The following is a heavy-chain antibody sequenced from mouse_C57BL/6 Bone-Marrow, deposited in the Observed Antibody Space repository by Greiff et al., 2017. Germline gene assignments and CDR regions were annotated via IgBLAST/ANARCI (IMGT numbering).Heavy chain of an antibody. Sequence: DVQLVESGGGLVQPGGSMKLSCVASGFTFSNYWMNWVRQSPEKGLEWVAQIRLKSDNYATHYAESVKGRFTISRDDSKSSVYLQMNNLRAEDTGIYYCTARIYYYGSSLYFDYWGQGTTLTVSS. CDR3: TARIYYYGSSLYFDY. D-gene: IGHD1-1*01. CDR1: GFTFSNYW. V-gene: IGHV6-3*01. CDR2: IRLKSDNYAT. J-gene: IGHJ2*01.